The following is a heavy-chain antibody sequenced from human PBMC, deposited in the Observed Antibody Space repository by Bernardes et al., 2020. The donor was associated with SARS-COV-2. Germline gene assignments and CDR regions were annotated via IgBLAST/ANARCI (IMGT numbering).Heavy chain of an antibody. CDR2: ISYSGDYT. CDR1: GFRLRDYY. V-gene: IGHV3-11*03. D-gene: IGHD1-20*01. Sequence: GGSLRLSCTASGFRLRDYYMSWIRQTPGKGLEWVSYISYSGDYTKYADSVKGRFTISRDNAKNSLYLQINNLRAEDTAIYYCAWYRADHWGQGTLVTVSS. CDR3: AWYRADH. J-gene: IGHJ4*02.